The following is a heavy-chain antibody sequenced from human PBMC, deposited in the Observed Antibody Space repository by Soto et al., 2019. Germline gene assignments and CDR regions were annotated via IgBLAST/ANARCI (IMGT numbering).Heavy chain of an antibody. J-gene: IGHJ3*02. CDR2: ISYDGKNE. CDR1: GFTFGAYS. CDR3: ARDGYSGRSDGFDI. Sequence: QVQLVESGGGVVQPGRSLRLSCAASGFTFGAYSMHWVRQPPGKGLEWVSVISYDGKNERYTDPVKGRFTVSRDNSKSKMYLQMNSLRSEDTAVYYCARDGYSGRSDGFDIWGQGTMVTVSS. V-gene: IGHV3-30*04. D-gene: IGHD1-26*01.